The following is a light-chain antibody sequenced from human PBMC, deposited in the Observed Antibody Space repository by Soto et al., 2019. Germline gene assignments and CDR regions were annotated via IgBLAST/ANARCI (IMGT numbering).Light chain of an antibody. Sequence: DIQMTQSPSTLSASVGDRVNITCRASQSISSWLAWYQQKPGKAPKLLIYDASSLESGVPSRFSGSGSGTEFTLTISSLQPDDFATYYCQQYNSRGTFGQGTKVEIK. J-gene: IGKJ1*01. CDR1: QSISSW. CDR3: QQYNSRGT. V-gene: IGKV1-5*01. CDR2: DAS.